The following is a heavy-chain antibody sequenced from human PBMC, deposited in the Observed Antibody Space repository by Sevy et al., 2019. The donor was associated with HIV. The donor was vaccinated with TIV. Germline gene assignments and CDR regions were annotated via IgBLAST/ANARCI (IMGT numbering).Heavy chain of an antibody. CDR1: GFTFSSYW. V-gene: IGHV3-74*01. J-gene: IGHJ6*02. D-gene: IGHD1-1*01. CDR2: INSDGSST. Sequence: GGSLRLSCAASGFTFSSYWMHWVRQAPGKGLVWVSRINSDGSSTSYADSVKGRFTISRDNAKNTLYLQMNSLRAEDTAVYYCAREGTRDYYGMDVWGQGTMVTVSS. CDR3: AREGTRDYYGMDV.